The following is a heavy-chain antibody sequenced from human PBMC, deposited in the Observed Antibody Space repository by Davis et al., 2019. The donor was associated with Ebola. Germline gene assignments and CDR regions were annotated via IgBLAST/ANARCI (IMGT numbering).Heavy chain of an antibody. J-gene: IGHJ4*02. CDR2: MNPNSGNT. CDR1: GYTFTSYD. D-gene: IGHD3-22*01. Sequence: AASVKVSCKASGYTFTSYDMNWVRQAPGQGLEWMGWMNPNSGNTGYAQKFQGRVTMTTNTSISTAYMELSSLRSEDTAVYYCARGGSYYYDSSGYFYDNWGQGTLVTVSS. CDR3: ARGGSYYYDSSGYFYDN. V-gene: IGHV1-8*01.